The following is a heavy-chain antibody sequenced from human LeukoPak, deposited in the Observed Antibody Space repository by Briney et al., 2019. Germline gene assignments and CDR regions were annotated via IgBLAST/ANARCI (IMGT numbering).Heavy chain of an antibody. CDR3: ASRPDGIPYFDH. Sequence: SGTLSLTCGVSGGSISSDKWWHWVRQPPGKGLEWIGEIHHSGSTGYNPSLKSRVTISVDKSKNQFSLKLNSVTAADTAVFFCASRPDGIPYFDHWGQGILVTVSS. V-gene: IGHV4-4*02. J-gene: IGHJ4*02. CDR1: GGSISSDKW. D-gene: IGHD5-24*01. CDR2: IHHSGST.